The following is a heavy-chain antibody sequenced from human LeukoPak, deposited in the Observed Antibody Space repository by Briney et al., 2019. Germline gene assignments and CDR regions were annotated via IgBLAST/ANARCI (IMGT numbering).Heavy chain of an antibody. CDR3: GRVSWSGSTSFDF. J-gene: IGHJ4*02. D-gene: IGHD1-7*01. CDR1: GYSFTSYW. V-gene: IGHV5-51*01. Sequence: NTGESLKISCKGSGYSFTSYWIGWVRQMPGKGLEWMGIIYPGDSDTRYSPSFQGQVTFSADRSISTAYLQWSSLKASDTAMYYCGRVSWSGSTSFDFWGQGTLVTVSS. CDR2: IYPGDSDT.